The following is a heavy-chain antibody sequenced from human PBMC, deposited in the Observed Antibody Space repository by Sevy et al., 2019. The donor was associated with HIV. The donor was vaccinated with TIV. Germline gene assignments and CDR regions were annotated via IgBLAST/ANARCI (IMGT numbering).Heavy chain of an antibody. CDR1: GFTFSSYS. CDR2: ISSSSSYI. Sequence: GGSLRLSCAASGFTFSSYSMNWVRQAPGKGLEWVSSISSSSSYIYYADSVKGRFTISRDNAKNSLYLQMNSLRAEDTAVYYCARVRAIVGASRIDYWGQGTLVTVSS. CDR3: ARVRAIVGASRIDY. V-gene: IGHV3-21*01. J-gene: IGHJ4*02. D-gene: IGHD1-26*01.